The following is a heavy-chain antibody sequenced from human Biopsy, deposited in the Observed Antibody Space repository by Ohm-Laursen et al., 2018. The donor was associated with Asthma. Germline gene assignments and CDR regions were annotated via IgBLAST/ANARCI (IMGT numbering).Heavy chain of an antibody. D-gene: IGHD3-9*01. CDR2: ISGSGGST. V-gene: IGHV3-23*01. Sequence: SLRLSCAASGFTFSSYAMSWVRQAPGKGLEWVSAISGSGGSTYYAASVKGRFTISRDNSKNTLYLQMNSLRAEDTAVYYCAKDRDYDILTGPPGFDYWGQGALVTVSS. J-gene: IGHJ4*02. CDR1: GFTFSSYA. CDR3: AKDRDYDILTGPPGFDY.